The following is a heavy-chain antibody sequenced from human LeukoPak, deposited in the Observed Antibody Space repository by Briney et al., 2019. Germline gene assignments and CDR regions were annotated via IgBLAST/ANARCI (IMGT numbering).Heavy chain of an antibody. CDR1: GFTFSNYA. J-gene: IGHJ4*02. Sequence: GSLRLSCAGSGFTFSNYAMSWIRQPPGKGLEWIGYIYYSGSTNYNPSLKSRVTISLDTSKNQFSLNLISVTAADTAVYYCAREGVAAAGKLDYWGQGTLVTVSS. CDR3: AREGVAAAGKLDY. V-gene: IGHV4-59*01. D-gene: IGHD6-13*01. CDR2: IYYSGST.